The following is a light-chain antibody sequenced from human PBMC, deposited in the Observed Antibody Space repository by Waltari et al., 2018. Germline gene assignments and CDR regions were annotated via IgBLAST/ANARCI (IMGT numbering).Light chain of an antibody. CDR3: QQSFSSPWT. CDR1: QNIRTH. J-gene: IGKJ1*01. Sequence: DIQMTQSPSSLSAPVGDTVIVTCRASQNIRTHLNWYQQKPATAPKLLIYAASTLHRGVPSRFSASASGTDFTLTVTNLQPDDFAVYFCQQSFSSPWTFGQGTRV. CDR2: AAS. V-gene: IGKV1-39*01.